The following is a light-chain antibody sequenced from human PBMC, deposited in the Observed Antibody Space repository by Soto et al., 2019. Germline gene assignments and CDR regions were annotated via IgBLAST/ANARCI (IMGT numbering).Light chain of an antibody. CDR3: AAWSDGLSAWV. V-gene: IGLV1-47*02. CDR1: TSNIGRNS. J-gene: IGLJ3*02. Sequence: QAVVTQPPSASGTPGQAVTIFCSGSTSNIGRNSVYWYQHLPGTAPKLLIHTNDQRPSGVPDRFFASKSGTSASLAITGLRSEDEASYYCAAWSDGLSAWVFGGGTKLTVL. CDR2: TND.